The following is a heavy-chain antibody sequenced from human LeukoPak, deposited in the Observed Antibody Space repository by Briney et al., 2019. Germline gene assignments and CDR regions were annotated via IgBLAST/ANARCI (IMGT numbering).Heavy chain of an antibody. CDR1: GFTFSSYA. V-gene: IGHV3-23*01. Sequence: GSLRLSCAASGFTFSSYARSWVRQAPGKRLEWVSGISGSGGSTYYADSVKGRFTISSDNSKNTLYLQMNSLRAEDTAVYYCAKDRRSSSSSRYFDYWGQGTLVTVSS. J-gene: IGHJ4*02. CDR2: ISGSGGST. D-gene: IGHD6-6*01. CDR3: AKDRRSSSSSRYFDY.